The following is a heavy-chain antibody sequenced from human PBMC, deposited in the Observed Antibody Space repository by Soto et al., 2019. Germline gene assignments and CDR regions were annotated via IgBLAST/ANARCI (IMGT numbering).Heavy chain of an antibody. V-gene: IGHV3-74*01. J-gene: IGHJ4*02. CDR3: ARLPGYSTGWTPFDF. D-gene: IGHD6-19*01. CDR1: GFTFSNDW. Sequence: GGSLILSCAASGFTFSNDWIHWVRQAPGKGLVWVSRINSDGSTTSHADSVKGRFTISRDNAKNTLYLQMNSLRAEDTAVYYCARLPGYSTGWTPFDFWGQGTQVTVSS. CDR2: INSDGSTT.